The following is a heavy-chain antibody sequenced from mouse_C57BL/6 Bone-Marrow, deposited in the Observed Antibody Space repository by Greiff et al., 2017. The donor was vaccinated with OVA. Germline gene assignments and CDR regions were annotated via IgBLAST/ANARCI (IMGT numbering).Heavy chain of an antibody. CDR3: TRVYFDY. CDR1: GYTFTSYW. CDR2: IYPGNSDT. V-gene: IGHV1-5*01. Sequence: VQLQQSGTVLARPGASVKMSCKTSGYTFTSYWMHWVKRRPGQGLEWIGAIYPGNSDTSYNQKFKGKAKLTAVTSDSTAYMELSSLTNEDSAVYYCTRVYFDYWGQGTTLTVSS. J-gene: IGHJ2*01.